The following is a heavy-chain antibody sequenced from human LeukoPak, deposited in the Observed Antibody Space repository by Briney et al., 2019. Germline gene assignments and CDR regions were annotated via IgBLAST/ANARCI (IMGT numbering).Heavy chain of an antibody. CDR1: GFTFSSYA. D-gene: IGHD6-19*01. J-gene: IGHJ6*02. Sequence: GASLRLSCAASGFTFSSYAMSWVRQAPGKGLEWVSAISGSGGSTYYADSVKGRFTISRDNSKNTLYLQMNSLRAEDTAVYYCAKDSRQIAVAGKRLNYYGMGVWGQGTTVTVSS. V-gene: IGHV3-23*01. CDR2: ISGSGGST. CDR3: AKDSRQIAVAGKRLNYYGMGV.